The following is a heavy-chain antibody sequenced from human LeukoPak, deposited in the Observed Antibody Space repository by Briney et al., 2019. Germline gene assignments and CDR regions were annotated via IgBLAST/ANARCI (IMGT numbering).Heavy chain of an antibody. Sequence: GGSLRLSCAASGFTFSSYAMNWVRQAPGKGLEWVSGISGSSGTTYYADSVKGRFTISRDNSKNTLYLQMNSLRAEDTAIYYCARHWNYGWFDPWGQGTLVTVSS. CDR2: ISGSSGTT. D-gene: IGHD1-7*01. CDR1: GFTFSSYA. CDR3: ARHWNYGWFDP. J-gene: IGHJ5*02. V-gene: IGHV3-23*01.